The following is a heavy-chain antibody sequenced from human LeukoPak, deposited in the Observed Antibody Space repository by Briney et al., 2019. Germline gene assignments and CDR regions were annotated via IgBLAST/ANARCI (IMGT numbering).Heavy chain of an antibody. D-gene: IGHD6-13*01. V-gene: IGHV1-69*06. CDR3: ASHAGTLLYYYYYYMDV. J-gene: IGHJ6*03. CDR1: GYTFAAYY. CDR2: IIPIFGTA. Sequence: GASVKVSCKASGYTFAAYYMYWVRQAPGQGLEWMGGIIPIFGTANYAQKFQGRVTITADKSTSTAYMELSSLRSEDTAVYYCASHAGTLLYYYYYYMDVWGKGTTVTVSS.